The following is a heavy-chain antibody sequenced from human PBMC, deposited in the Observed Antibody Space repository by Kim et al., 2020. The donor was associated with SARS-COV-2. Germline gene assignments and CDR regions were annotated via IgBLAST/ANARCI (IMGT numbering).Heavy chain of an antibody. D-gene: IGHD3-16*01. Sequence: SETLSLTCTVSGGSISSSSYYWGWIRQPPGKGLEWIGSIYYSGSTYYNPSLKSRVTISVDTSKNQFSLKLSSVTAADTAVYYCARHKRTTYYDYVWGSKDAFDIWGQGTMVTVSS. V-gene: IGHV4-39*01. CDR2: IYYSGST. CDR1: GGSISSSSYY. CDR3: ARHKRTTYYDYVWGSKDAFDI. J-gene: IGHJ3*02.